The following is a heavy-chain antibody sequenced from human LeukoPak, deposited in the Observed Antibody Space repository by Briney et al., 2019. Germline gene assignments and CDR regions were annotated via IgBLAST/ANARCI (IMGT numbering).Heavy chain of an antibody. CDR3: ARHHTSSKPIDY. CDR1: GYSVSSGYY. Sequence: PSETLSLTCTVSGYSVSSGYYWGWIRQPPGKGLEWIGSMYHSGDTYYNPSLKSRVTISVDTSKNQLSLKLSSVTAADTAMYYCARHHTSSKPIDYWGQGTLVTVSS. CDR2: MYHSGDT. V-gene: IGHV4-38-2*02. D-gene: IGHD3-16*01. J-gene: IGHJ4*02.